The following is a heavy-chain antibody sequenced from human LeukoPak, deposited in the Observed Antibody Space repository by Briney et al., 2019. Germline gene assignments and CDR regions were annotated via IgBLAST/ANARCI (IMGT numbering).Heavy chain of an antibody. J-gene: IGHJ4*02. V-gene: IGHV3-74*01. CDR1: GFTFSSYW. CDR2: INTDGSST. D-gene: IGHD3-10*01. CDR3: ARDRVIMVRGAESLFGY. Sequence: GGSLRLSCAASGFTFSSYWMHWVRQAPGKGLVWVSRINTDGSSTSYADSAKGRFTISRDNAKNTLYLQMTSLRAEDTAVYFCARDRVIMVRGAESLFGYWGQGTLVTVSS.